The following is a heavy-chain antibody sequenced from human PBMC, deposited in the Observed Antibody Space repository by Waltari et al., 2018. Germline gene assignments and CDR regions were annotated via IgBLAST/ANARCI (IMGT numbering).Heavy chain of an antibody. CDR2: ISGNSGSI. CDR1: VFRFDHYP. J-gene: IGHJ4*02. CDR3: ARDMAGGGGTSGWIDF. D-gene: IGHD3-16*01. V-gene: IGHV3-43*01. Sequence: EIRLVESGGAVPQPGMSLRLSCVASVFRFDHYPMHWVRQVPGKGLEWVSLISGNSGSIFYSDSLKNRVTISRDNSRNSLHLHINNLRSEDTALYFCARDMAGGGGTSGWIDFWGQGTLVTVSS.